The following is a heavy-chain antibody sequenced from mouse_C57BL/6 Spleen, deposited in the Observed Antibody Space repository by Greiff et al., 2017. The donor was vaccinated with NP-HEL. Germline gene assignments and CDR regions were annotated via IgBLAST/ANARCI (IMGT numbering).Heavy chain of an antibody. J-gene: IGHJ4*01. CDR2: INPSNGGT. V-gene: IGHV1-53*01. CDR1: GYTFTSYW. D-gene: IGHD1-1*01. Sequence: QVQLQQPGTELVKPGASVKLSCKASGYTFTSYWMHWVKQRPGQGLEWIGDINPSNGGTKYNEKFKSKATLTVDKPSSTAYMQLSSLTSEDSAVYYCARRDGSSFYSMDYWGQGTSVTVSS. CDR3: ARRDGSSFYSMDY.